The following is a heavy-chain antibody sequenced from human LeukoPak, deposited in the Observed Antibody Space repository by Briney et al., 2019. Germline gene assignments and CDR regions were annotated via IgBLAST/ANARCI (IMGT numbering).Heavy chain of an antibody. J-gene: IGHJ6*02. CDR3: ALQTIFGVVIYGMDV. CDR2: IIPIFGTA. CDR1: GGTFSSYA. D-gene: IGHD3-3*01. V-gene: IGHV1-69*13. Sequence: GASVKVSCKASGGTFSSYAISWVRQAPGQGLEWMGGIIPIFGTANYAQKFQGRVTITADESTSTAYMELSSLRSEDTAVYYCALQTIFGVVIYGMDVWGQGTTVTVSS.